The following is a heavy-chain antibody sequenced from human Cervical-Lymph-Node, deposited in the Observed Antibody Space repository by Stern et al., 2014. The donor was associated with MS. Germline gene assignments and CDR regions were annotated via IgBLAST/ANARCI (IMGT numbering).Heavy chain of an antibody. V-gene: IGHV4-59*01. CDR3: AREGFGSGAYYNFDY. CDR2: GYYAGRT. Sequence: QLQLQESGPGLVKPSETLSLTCVVSGDSIGTYYWSWIRQPPGKGLEWIGYGYYAGRTDYNPSLKSRVIISVDTSKNQFSLKLNSVTAADTAIYYCAREGFGSGAYYNFDYWGQGILVTVSS. D-gene: IGHD3-10*01. J-gene: IGHJ4*02. CDR1: GDSIGTYY.